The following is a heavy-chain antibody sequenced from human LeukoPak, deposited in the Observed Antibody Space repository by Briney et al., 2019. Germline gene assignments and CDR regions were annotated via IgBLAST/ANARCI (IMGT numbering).Heavy chain of an antibody. CDR2: IKPNSGDT. CDR3: ARDHILGD. D-gene: IGHD3-16*01. V-gene: IGHV1-2*06. CDR1: GYTFTDSH. J-gene: IGHJ4*02. Sequence: ASVTVPCKASGYTFTDSHMHWVRQAPGQGLEWMGRIKPNSGDTYYPQKFQGRVTMTGDTSISTAFLELSGLRSDDTAVYYCARDHILGDWGQGTLVTVSS.